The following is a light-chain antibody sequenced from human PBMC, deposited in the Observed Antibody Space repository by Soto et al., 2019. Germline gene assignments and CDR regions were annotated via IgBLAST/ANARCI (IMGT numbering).Light chain of an antibody. J-gene: IGKJ4*01. V-gene: IGKV3-11*01. CDR2: DAS. CDR3: QQRSNWPLT. Sequence: IVLTQSPATLSLSPGERATLSCRASQSISSHLAWYQQKPGQAPRLLMYDASNRATGILARFSGSGSGTDFTLTISRLEPEDFAVYYCQQRSNWPLTFGGGTKVEIK. CDR1: QSISSH.